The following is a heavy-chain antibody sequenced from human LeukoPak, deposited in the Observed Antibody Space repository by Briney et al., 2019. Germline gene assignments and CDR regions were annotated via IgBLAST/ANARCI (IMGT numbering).Heavy chain of an antibody. V-gene: IGHV4-4*02. D-gene: IGHD1-14*01. Sequence: SETLSLTRTVSLDSTTSNFWSWVRQPPGKSLEWIGEIHRSGSPNYNPSLQSRVTISIDRSRNQIVLELSSVTAADTAVYYCAREILGGFNPGAYWGQGTLVTVSS. CDR2: IHRSGSP. CDR1: LDSTTSNFW. CDR3: AREILGGFNPGAY. J-gene: IGHJ4*02.